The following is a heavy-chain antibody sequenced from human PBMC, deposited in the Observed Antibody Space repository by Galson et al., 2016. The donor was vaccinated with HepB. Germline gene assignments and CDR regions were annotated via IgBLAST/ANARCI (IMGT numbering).Heavy chain of an antibody. D-gene: IGHD3-22*01. CDR1: GFTFSTYW. Sequence: SLRLSCAASGFTFSTYWMSWVRQAPGKGLEWVANIKQDGSEKYYLDSVKGRFTISSDNAKNSLYLQMNSLRAEDTAVYYCAQYYYYSSGYLEYFQPWGQGARVTVSS. J-gene: IGHJ1*01. CDR3: AQYYYYSSGYLEYFQP. V-gene: IGHV3-7*03. CDR2: IKQDGSEK.